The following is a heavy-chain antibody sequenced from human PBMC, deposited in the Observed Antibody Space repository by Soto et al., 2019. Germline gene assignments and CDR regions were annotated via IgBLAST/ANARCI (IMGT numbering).Heavy chain of an antibody. J-gene: IGHJ3*02. CDR1: GFSLTTTGVG. Sequence: QITLKESGPTLVKPTQTLTLTCTFSGFSLTTTGVGVGWIRQPPEKALEWLALIYWDDDKRYSPSLKSRLTIIKDTSNNQVFLTMTNMDPVDPATYYCAHIMITFGGIMRKDAFDIWGQGTVVTVSS. CDR2: IYWDDDK. V-gene: IGHV2-5*02. D-gene: IGHD3-16*01. CDR3: AHIMITFGGIMRKDAFDI.